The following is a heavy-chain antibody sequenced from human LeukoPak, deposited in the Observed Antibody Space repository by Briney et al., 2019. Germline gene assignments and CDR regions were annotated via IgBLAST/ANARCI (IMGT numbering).Heavy chain of an antibody. V-gene: IGHV3-9*01. D-gene: IGHD6-19*01. CDR3: AKGTSIAVAGTGSDY. Sequence: GGSLRLSCAASGFTFDDYAMHWVRQAPGKGLEWVSGISWNSGSIGYADSVKGRFTISRDNAKNSLYLQMNSLRAEDTALYYCAKGTSIAVAGTGSDYWGQGTLVTVSS. CDR2: ISWNSGSI. CDR1: GFTFDDYA. J-gene: IGHJ4*02.